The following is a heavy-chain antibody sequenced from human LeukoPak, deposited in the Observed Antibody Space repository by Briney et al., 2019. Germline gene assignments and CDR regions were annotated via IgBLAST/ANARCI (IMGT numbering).Heavy chain of an antibody. V-gene: IGHV4-4*02. Sequence: SSGTLSLTCTVSGDSINSFDLWSWVRQPPGKGLEWSGEMYLSGTTHSNPSVKSRVTISIDKSKNQFFLNLSSVTAADTAVYYCAGLVGRYSSGLYYYYFDYWGQGTLVTVSS. CDR2: MYLSGTT. D-gene: IGHD3-22*01. J-gene: IGHJ4*02. CDR3: AGLVGRYSSGLYYYYFDY. CDR1: GDSINSFDL.